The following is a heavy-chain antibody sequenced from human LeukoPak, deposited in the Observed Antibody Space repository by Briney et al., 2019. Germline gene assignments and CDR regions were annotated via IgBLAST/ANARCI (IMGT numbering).Heavy chain of an antibody. CDR3: ARSPRGYDTYYFDY. CDR1: GGTFSSYA. V-gene: IGHV1-69*13. CDR2: IIPIFGTA. D-gene: IGHD5-12*01. Sequence: ASVKVSCKASGGTFSSYAISWVRQAPGQGLEWMGGIIPIFGTANYAQKFQGRVTITADESTSTAYMELGSLRSEDTAVYYCARSPRGYDTYYFDYWGQGTLVTVSS. J-gene: IGHJ4*02.